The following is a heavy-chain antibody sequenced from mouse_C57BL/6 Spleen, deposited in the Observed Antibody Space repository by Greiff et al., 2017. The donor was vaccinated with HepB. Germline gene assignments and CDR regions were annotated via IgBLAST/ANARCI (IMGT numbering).Heavy chain of an antibody. CDR2: IYPRSGNT. Sequence: QVQLKQSGAELARPGASVKLSCKASGYTFTSYGISWVKQRTGQGLEWIGEIYPRSGNTYYNEKFKGKATLTADKSSSTAYMELRSLTSEDSAVYFCARGEITTNYFDYWGQGTTLTVSS. D-gene: IGHD1-1*01. CDR3: ARGEITTNYFDY. V-gene: IGHV1-81*01. CDR1: GYTFTSYG. J-gene: IGHJ2*01.